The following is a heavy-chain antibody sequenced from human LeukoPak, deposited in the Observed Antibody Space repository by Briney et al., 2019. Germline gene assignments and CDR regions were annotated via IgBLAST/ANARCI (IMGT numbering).Heavy chain of an antibody. V-gene: IGHV3-48*03. CDR1: GFTFSSYE. CDR3: ARGGFNYDSYHFDY. J-gene: IGHJ4*02. CDR2: TSGSGSTI. Sequence: PGGSLRLSCAASGFTFSSYEMNWVRQAPGKGLEWVSYTSGSGSTIYYADSVKGRFTISRDNAKNSLYLQMNSLRAEDTAVYYCARGGFNYDSYHFDYWGQGTPVTVSS. D-gene: IGHD5-18*01.